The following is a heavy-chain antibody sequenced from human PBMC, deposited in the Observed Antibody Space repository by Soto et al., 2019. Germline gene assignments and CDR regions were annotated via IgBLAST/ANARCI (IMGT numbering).Heavy chain of an antibody. CDR2: IIPIFGTA. CDR1: GGTFSSYA. CDR3: ARFYRQVGYCSGGSCYSDRDAFDI. D-gene: IGHD2-15*01. Sequence: SVKVSCKASGGTFSSYAISWVRQAPGQGLEWMGGIIPIFGTANYAQKFQGRVTITANESTSTAYMELSSLRSEDTAVYYCARFYRQVGYCSGGSCYSDRDAFDIWGQGTMVTVSS. J-gene: IGHJ3*02. V-gene: IGHV1-69*13.